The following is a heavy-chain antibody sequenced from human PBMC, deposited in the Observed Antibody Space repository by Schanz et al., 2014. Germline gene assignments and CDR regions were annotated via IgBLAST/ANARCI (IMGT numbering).Heavy chain of an antibody. CDR1: GYTFTTYY. CDR2: INPSGGST. CDR3: GRGFSRSYIDF. J-gene: IGHJ4*02. V-gene: IGHV1-46*03. Sequence: QVQLIQSGAEVKKPGASMKVSCKASGYTFTTYYMLWVRQAPGQGLEWMGIINPSGGSTRYGQKFQGRITVTTDTSTSTVYLELSSLRSDGTAVYYCGRGFSRSYIDFWGQGTLITVSS. D-gene: IGHD6-6*01.